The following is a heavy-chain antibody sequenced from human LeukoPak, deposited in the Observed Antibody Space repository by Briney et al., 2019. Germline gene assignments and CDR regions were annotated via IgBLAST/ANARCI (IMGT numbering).Heavy chain of an antibody. V-gene: IGHV4-59*12. J-gene: IGHJ4*02. D-gene: IGHD1-26*01. CDR3: ARESSDSGSYTPIDY. CDR2: IYYSGST. CDR1: GGSISSYY. Sequence: SETLSLTCTVSGGSISSYYWSWIRQPPGKGLEWIGYIYYSGSTNYNPSLKSRVTISVDTSKNQFSLKLSSVTAADTAVYYCARESSDSGSYTPIDYWGQGTLVTVSS.